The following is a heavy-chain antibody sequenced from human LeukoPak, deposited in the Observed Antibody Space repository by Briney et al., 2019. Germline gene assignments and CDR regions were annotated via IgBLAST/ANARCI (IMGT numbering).Heavy chain of an antibody. CDR2: ISSSSSYI. CDR3: ARGPFKAYSSSWYIGWFDP. D-gene: IGHD6-13*01. V-gene: IGHV3-21*01. Sequence: GGSLRLSCAASGFTFSSYSMNWVRQAPGKGLEWVSSISSSSSYIYYADSVKGRFTISRGNAKNSLYLQMNSLRAEDTAVYYCARGPFKAYSSSWYIGWFDPWGQGTLVTVSS. J-gene: IGHJ5*02. CDR1: GFTFSSYS.